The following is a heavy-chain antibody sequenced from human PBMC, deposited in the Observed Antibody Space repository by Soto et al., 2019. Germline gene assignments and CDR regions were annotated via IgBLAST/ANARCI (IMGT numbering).Heavy chain of an antibody. J-gene: IGHJ4*02. CDR1: GYTFTSYG. CDR2: ISAYNGNT. CDR3: ARDGLWFGELPPIDY. V-gene: IGHV1-18*01. D-gene: IGHD3-10*01. Sequence: ASVKVSCKASGYTFTSYGLSWVRQAPGQGLEWMGWISAYNGNTNYAQRLQGRVTMTTDTSTSTAYMELRSLRSGDTAVYYCARDGLWFGELPPIDYWGQGTLVTVSS.